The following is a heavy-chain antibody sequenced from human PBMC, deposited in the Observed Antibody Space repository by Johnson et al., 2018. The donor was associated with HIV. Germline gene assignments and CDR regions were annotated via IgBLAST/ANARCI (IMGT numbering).Heavy chain of an antibody. CDR1: GFTFDDYA. CDR2: ISWNSGSI. V-gene: IGHV3-9*01. CDR3: AKGPYTSYSGTYSGAFDI. Sequence: VQLVESGGGLVQAGRSLRLSCAASGFTFDDYAMHWVRQAPGKGLEWVSGISWNSGSIGYADSVKGRFTISRDNAKNSLYLQMNSLRAEDTALYYCAKGPYTSYSGTYSGAFDIWGQGTMVTVSS. J-gene: IGHJ3*02. D-gene: IGHD1-26*01.